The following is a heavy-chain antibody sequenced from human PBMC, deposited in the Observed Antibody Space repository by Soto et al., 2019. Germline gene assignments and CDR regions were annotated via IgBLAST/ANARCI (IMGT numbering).Heavy chain of an antibody. CDR2: ISAYNGNT. CDR3: ARDGPTYYDFWSGYYTNFDY. V-gene: IGHV1-18*04. CDR1: GYTFTSYG. Sequence: ASVKVSCKASGYTFTSYGISWVRQAPGQGLEWMGWISAYNGNTNYAQKLQGRVTMTTDTSTSTAYMELRSLRSDDTAVYYCARDGPTYYDFWSGYYTNFDYWGQGTLVTVPS. J-gene: IGHJ4*02. D-gene: IGHD3-3*01.